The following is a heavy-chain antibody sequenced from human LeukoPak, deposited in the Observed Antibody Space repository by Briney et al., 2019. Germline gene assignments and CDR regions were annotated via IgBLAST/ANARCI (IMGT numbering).Heavy chain of an antibody. D-gene: IGHD5-18*01. Sequence: SQTLSLTCTVSGGSISSGGYYRSWIRQHPGKGLEWIGYIYYSGSAYYNPSLKSRVTISVDTSKNQFSLKLSSVTAADTAVYYCARDSGDPPQDTAMVLNDAFDIWGQGTMVTVSS. J-gene: IGHJ3*02. CDR2: IYYSGSA. CDR1: GGSISSGGYY. V-gene: IGHV4-31*03. CDR3: ARDSGDPPQDTAMVLNDAFDI.